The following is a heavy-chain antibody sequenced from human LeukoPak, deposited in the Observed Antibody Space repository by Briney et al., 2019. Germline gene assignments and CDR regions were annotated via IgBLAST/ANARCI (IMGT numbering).Heavy chain of an antibody. CDR3: ARDLGDYYDSSGYPTPSPPDY. J-gene: IGHJ4*02. CDR1: GYTFTGYY. D-gene: IGHD3-22*01. V-gene: IGHV1-18*04. Sequence: EASVTVSCKASGYTFTGYYMHWVRQAPGQGLEWMGWISAYNGNTNYAQKLQGRVTMTTDTSTSTAYMELRSLRSDDTAVYYCARDLGDYYDSSGYPTPSPPDYWGQGTLVTVSS. CDR2: ISAYNGNT.